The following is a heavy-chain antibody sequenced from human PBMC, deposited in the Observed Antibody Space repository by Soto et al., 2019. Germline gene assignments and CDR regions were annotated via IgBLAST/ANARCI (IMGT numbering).Heavy chain of an antibody. V-gene: IGHV1-18*01. CDR2: TGGYKGNT. CDR3: APHTLDTGMPSGY. Sequence: ASVKVSCKASGYTFTNYGVSWVRQAPGQGLEWMGWTGGYKGNTNYAQKLQGRVTLTTDTSTSTAYMELRSLRSDDTAVYYCAPHTLDTGMPSGYWGQGAQVTVSS. D-gene: IGHD5-18*01. J-gene: IGHJ4*02. CDR1: GYTFTNYG.